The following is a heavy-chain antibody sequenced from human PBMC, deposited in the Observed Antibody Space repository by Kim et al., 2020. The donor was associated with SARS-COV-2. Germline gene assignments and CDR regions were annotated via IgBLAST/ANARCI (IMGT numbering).Heavy chain of an antibody. V-gene: IGHV3-23*01. CDR1: GFPFSTFA. J-gene: IGHJ4*02. Sequence: GGSLRLSCAASGFPFSTFAMSWARQAPGKGLEWVSTISDSGLRTHYADSVKGRFTISRDNSRSTLFPQMNYLRAEDTAIYYCDASDYWGQGSLVTVSS. CDR3: DASDY. CDR2: ISDSGLRT.